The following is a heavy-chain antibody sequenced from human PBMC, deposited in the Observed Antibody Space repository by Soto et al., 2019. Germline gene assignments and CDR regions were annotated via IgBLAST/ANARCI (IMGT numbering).Heavy chain of an antibody. CDR1: GGTFSSYT. V-gene: IGHV1-69*08. Sequence: QVQLVQSGAEVKKPGSSVKVSCKASGGTFSSYTISWVRQAPGQGLEWMGRIIPILGIANYAQKFQGRVTITADKSTSTAYMELSSLRSEDTAVYYCARDQGYSSGWYDDYWGQGTLVTVSS. D-gene: IGHD6-19*01. CDR2: IIPILGIA. J-gene: IGHJ4*02. CDR3: ARDQGYSSGWYDDY.